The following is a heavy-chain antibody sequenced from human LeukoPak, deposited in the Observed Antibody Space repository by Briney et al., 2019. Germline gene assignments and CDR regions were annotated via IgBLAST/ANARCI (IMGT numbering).Heavy chain of an antibody. CDR1: GFTFTNYW. CDR3: ARVDIVATIELDY. CDR2: IKQDGSEK. V-gene: IGHV3-7*01. D-gene: IGHD5-12*01. J-gene: IGHJ4*02. Sequence: GGSLRLSCAASGFTFTNYWMSWVRQAPGKGLELVANIKQDGSEKYYVDSVKGRFTISRDNAKNSLYLQMNSLRAEDTAVYYCARVDIVATIELDYWGQGTLVTVSS.